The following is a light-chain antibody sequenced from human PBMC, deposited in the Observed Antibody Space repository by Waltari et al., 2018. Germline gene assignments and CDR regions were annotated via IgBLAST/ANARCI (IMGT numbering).Light chain of an antibody. CDR2: GNS. J-gene: IGLJ2*01. CDR1: SSNIGAGYD. Sequence: QSVLTQPPSVSGAPGQRVTISCTGSSSNIGAGYDVHWYKQLPGTAPKLLIYGNSNRPSGVPDRFSGSKSGTSASLAITGLQAEDEADYYCQSYDSSLSGGDVVFGGGTKLTVL. V-gene: IGLV1-40*01. CDR3: QSYDSSLSGGDVV.